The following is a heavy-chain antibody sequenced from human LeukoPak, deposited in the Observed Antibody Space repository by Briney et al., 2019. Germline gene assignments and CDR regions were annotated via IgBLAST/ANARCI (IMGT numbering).Heavy chain of an antibody. Sequence: GGSLRLSCAASGFTVSSNYMSWVRQAPGKGLEWVSVIYSGGSTYYADSVKGRFTISRDNSKNTLYLQMNSLRAEDAAVYYCAREGPYYGSGSYPRYMDVWGKGTTVTISS. V-gene: IGHV3-53*01. CDR1: GFTVSSNY. CDR2: IYSGGST. J-gene: IGHJ6*03. CDR3: AREGPYYGSGSYPRYMDV. D-gene: IGHD3-10*01.